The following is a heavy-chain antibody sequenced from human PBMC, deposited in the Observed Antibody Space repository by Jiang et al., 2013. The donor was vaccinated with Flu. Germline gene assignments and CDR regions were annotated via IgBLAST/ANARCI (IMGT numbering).Heavy chain of an antibody. CDR2: IIPIFGTA. V-gene: IGHV1-69*01. D-gene: IGHD2-2*03. CDR1: GGTFSSYA. CDR3: ASGYCSSTSCYFGGVVKGGMDV. Sequence: GAEVKKPGSSVKVSCKASGGTFSSYAISWVRQAPGQGLEWMGGIIPIFGTANYAQKFQGRVTITADESTSTAYMELSSLRSEDTAVYYCASGYCSSTSCYFGGVVKGGMDVWGQGTTVTVSS. J-gene: IGHJ6*02.